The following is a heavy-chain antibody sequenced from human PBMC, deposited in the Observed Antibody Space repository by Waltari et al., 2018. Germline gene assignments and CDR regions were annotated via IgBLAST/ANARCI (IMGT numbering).Heavy chain of an antibody. V-gene: IGHV4-59*12. CDR1: GGSISSYY. D-gene: IGHD1-7*01. CDR2: IYYSGST. CDR3: ARDEAGTTSDYYYGMDV. Sequence: QVQLQESGPGLVKPSETLSLTCTVSGGSISSYYWSWIRQPPGKGLEWIGYIYYSGSTNYNPSLKSRVTMSVDTSKNQFSLKLSSVTAADTAVYYCARDEAGTTSDYYYGMDVWGQGTTVTVSS. J-gene: IGHJ6*02.